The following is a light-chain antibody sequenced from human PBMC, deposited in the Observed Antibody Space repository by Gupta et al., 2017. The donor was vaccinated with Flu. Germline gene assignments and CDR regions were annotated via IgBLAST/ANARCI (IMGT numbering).Light chain of an antibody. CDR3: QQANSFPYT. V-gene: IGKV1-12*01. J-gene: IGKJ2*01. CDR2: DAS. CDR1: QAISTW. Sequence: PSSVSASVGDRVTITCRASQAISTWLAWYQQKPGKAPKLLIYDASSLRSGVPSRFSGSGSGTDFTLTISSLQSEDFATDYCQQANSFPYTFGQGTKLEIK.